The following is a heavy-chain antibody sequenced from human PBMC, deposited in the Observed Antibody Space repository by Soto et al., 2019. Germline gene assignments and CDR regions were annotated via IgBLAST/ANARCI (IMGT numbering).Heavy chain of an antibody. CDR3: AAEGYGIVDFDY. J-gene: IGHJ4*02. D-gene: IGHD3-22*01. CDR2: IVVGSGNT. Sequence: SVKVSCKASGFTFTSSAVQWVRQARGQRLEWIGWIVVGSGNTNYAQKFQERVTITRDMSTSTAYMELSSLRSEDTAVYYCAAEGYGIVDFDYWGQVTLVTVSS. CDR1: GFTFTSSA. V-gene: IGHV1-58*01.